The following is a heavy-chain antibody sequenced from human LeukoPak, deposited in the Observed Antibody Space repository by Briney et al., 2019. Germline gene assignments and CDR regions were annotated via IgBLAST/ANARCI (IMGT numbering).Heavy chain of an antibody. D-gene: IGHD4-17*01. V-gene: IGHV3-21*01. CDR3: ARGSGDYVLSGPAAFDI. CDR2: ISSSSSYI. J-gene: IGHJ3*02. Sequence: GGSPRLSCAASGFTFSSYSMNWVRQAPGKGLEWVSSISSSSSYIYYADSVKGRFTISRDNAKNSLYLQMNSLRAEDTAVYYCARGSGDYVLSGPAAFDIWGQGTMVTVSS. CDR1: GFTFSSYS.